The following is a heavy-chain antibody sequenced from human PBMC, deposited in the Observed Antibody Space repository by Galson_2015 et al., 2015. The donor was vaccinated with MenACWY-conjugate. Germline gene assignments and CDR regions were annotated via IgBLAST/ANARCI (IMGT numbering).Heavy chain of an antibody. CDR2: K. CDR3: ARDGSSWYYYYYGMDV. D-gene: IGHD6-13*01. V-gene: IGHV3-7*03. Sequence: KYYVDSVKGRFTISRDNAKNSLYLQMNSLRAEDTAVYYCARDGSSWYYYYYGMDVWGQGTTVTVSS. J-gene: IGHJ6*02.